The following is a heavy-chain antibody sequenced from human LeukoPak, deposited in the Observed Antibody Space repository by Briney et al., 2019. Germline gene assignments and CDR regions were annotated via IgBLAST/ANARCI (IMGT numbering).Heavy chain of an antibody. CDR1: GFTFSSYV. CDR2: ISSSSSYI. V-gene: IGHV3-21*01. Sequence: PGGSLRLSCVTSGFTFSSYVMTWVRQAPGKGLEWVSSISSSSSYIYYADSVKGRFTISRDNAKNSLYLQMNSLRAEDTAVYYCARADYGDYIDYWGQGTLVTVSS. J-gene: IGHJ4*02. CDR3: ARADYGDYIDY. D-gene: IGHD4-17*01.